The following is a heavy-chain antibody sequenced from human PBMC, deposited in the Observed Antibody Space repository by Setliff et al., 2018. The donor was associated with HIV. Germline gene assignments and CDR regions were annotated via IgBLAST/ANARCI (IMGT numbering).Heavy chain of an antibody. Sequence: GESLKISCKASGYSFNSHYIGWVRQMPGKRLEWMGIIYPSDSDTRYSPSVQGQVIISVDKSTNTVYLQWNSLKASDTAIYYCARPPYYDELTGYAKVGAWGQGTLVTVSS. CDR1: GYSFNSHY. D-gene: IGHD3-9*01. CDR2: IYPSDSDT. V-gene: IGHV5-51*01. CDR3: ARPPYYDELTGYAKVGA. J-gene: IGHJ5*02.